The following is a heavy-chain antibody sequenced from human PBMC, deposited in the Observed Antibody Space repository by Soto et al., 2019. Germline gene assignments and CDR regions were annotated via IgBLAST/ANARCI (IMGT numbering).Heavy chain of an antibody. D-gene: IGHD2-15*01. V-gene: IGHV3-48*01. CDR2: ISSGSSTK. CDR3: ARVVVTEGSYYYYYMDV. J-gene: IGHJ6*03. Sequence: GGSLRLSCEGSGFRISSYSMNWVRRAPGKGLEWVSYISSGSSTKWYADSVKGRFTISRDNAKNSLFLQMNSLGAEDTAVYFCARVVVTEGSYYYYYMDVWGKGTTVTVSS. CDR1: GFRISSYS.